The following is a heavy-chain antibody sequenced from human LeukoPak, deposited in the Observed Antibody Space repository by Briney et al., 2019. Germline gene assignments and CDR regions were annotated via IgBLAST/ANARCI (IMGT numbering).Heavy chain of an antibody. CDR1: GFTVSSNY. CDR3: AREEYSSNPDV. V-gene: IGHV3-66*01. Sequence: GGSLRLSCAASGFTVSSNYMSWVRQAPGKGLEWVSVIYSGGSTYYADSVKGRFTISRDNSKNTLYLQMNSLRAEDTAVYYCAREEYSSNPDVWGQGTTVTVSS. J-gene: IGHJ6*02. D-gene: IGHD6-6*01. CDR2: IYSGGST.